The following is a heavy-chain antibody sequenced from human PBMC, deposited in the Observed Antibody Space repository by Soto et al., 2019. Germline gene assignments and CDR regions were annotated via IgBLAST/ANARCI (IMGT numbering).Heavy chain of an antibody. J-gene: IGHJ4*02. CDR2: INHSGST. D-gene: IGHD2-15*01. CDR1: GGSFSGYY. Sequence: SETLSLTCAVYGGSFSGYYWRWIRQPPGKGLEWIGEINHSGSTKYNPSLKSRVTISVDTAKNQFSLKLSSVTTADTAVYDCARAYCSGGSCYSYYFDYWGQGTLVTVSS. CDR3: ARAYCSGGSCYSYYFDY. V-gene: IGHV4-34*01.